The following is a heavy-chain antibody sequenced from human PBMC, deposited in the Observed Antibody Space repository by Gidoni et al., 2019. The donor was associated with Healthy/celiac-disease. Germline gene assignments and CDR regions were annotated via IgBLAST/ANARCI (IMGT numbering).Heavy chain of an antibody. D-gene: IGHD5-18*01. V-gene: IGHV3-49*03. CDR3: TRIGTAMVTRVAFDI. CDR2: IRSKAYGGTT. J-gene: IGHJ3*02. Sequence: EVQLVESGGGLVQPGRSLSLSCTAAGFTFSDYAMRWFRQAQGKGLGWVGFIRSKAYGGTTEYAASVKGRFTISRVDSKSIAYLQMNSLKTEDTAVYYCTRIGTAMVTRVAFDIWGQGTMVTVSS. CDR1: GFTFSDYA.